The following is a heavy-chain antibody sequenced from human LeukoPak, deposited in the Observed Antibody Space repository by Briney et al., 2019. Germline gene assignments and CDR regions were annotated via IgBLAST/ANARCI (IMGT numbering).Heavy chain of an antibody. CDR2: IYHSGTT. CDR1: GYSISSGYY. J-gene: IGHJ4*02. D-gene: IGHD3-16*02. Sequence: SETLSLTCTVSGYSISSGYYWGRIRQPPGKGLEWIGSIYRGETTSRIGSIYHSGTTSYNPSLKSRVTISVDTSKKQFSPKLSSVTAADTAVYYCAREGGVTDYVWGSYRSGDYWGQGTLVTVSS. V-gene: IGHV4-38-2*02. CDR3: AREGGVTDYVWGSYRSGDY.